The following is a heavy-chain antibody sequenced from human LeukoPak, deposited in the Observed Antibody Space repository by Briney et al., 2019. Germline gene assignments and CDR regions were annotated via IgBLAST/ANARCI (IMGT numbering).Heavy chain of an antibody. J-gene: IGHJ3*02. CDR2: ISSSSSYI. CDR3: ARDPGSSGWYPDAFDI. CDR1: GFTFSSHG. V-gene: IGHV3-21*01. Sequence: GSLRLSCAASGFTFSSHGMNWVRQAPGKGLEWVSSISSSSSYIYYADSVKGRFTISRDNAKNSLYLQMNSLRAEDTAVYYCARDPGSSGWYPDAFDIWGQGTMVTVSS. D-gene: IGHD6-19*01.